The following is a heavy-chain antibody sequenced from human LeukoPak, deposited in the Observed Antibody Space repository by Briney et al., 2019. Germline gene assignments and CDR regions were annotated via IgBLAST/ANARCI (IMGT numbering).Heavy chain of an antibody. V-gene: IGHV1-46*01. D-gene: IGHD3-22*01. CDR1: GYTFTDYY. CDR3: ARDPRLSSGYSTGILWYFDL. J-gene: IGHJ2*01. CDR2: INPNGGST. Sequence: GASVKVSCKASGYTFTDYYMHWVRQAPGQGLEWMGIINPNGGSTGYAQKFQGRVTMTRDTSTSTVYMELSSLRSEDTAVYYCARDPRLSSGYSTGILWYFDLWGRGTLVTVSS.